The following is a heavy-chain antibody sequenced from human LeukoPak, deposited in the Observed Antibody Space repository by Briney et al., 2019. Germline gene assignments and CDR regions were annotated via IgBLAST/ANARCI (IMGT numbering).Heavy chain of an antibody. J-gene: IGHJ4*02. V-gene: IGHV3-9*01. CDR1: GFSFDDYA. CDR2: ISWNSGSI. CDR3: AKEYSGSYHD. Sequence: GGSLRLSCAASGFSFDDYAMHWVRQAPGKGLEWVSGISWNSGSIGYADSVKSRFTISRDNAKNSLYLQMNSLRAEDTALYYCAKEYSGSYHDWGQGTLVTVSS. D-gene: IGHD1-26*01.